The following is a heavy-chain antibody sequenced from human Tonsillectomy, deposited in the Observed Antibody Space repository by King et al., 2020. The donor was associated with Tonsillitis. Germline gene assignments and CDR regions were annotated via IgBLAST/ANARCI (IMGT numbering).Heavy chain of an antibody. CDR1: GFTLRTYA. Sequence: VQLVESGGGLVQPGGSLRLSCAASGFTLRTYAMSWVRQAPGKGLEWVSTISGSGGDTYYADSVKGRFTISRDNSKNTLYLQMNSLRADDTALYYCVKETKGDFGVPWDYWGQGTLVTVSS. V-gene: IGHV3-23*04. J-gene: IGHJ4*02. CDR2: ISGSGGDT. D-gene: IGHD3-3*01. CDR3: VKETKGDFGVPWDY.